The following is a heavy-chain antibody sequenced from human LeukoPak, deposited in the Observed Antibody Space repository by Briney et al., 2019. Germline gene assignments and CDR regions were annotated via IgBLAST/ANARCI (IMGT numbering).Heavy chain of an antibody. CDR1: GYSFTSYW. Sequence: GESLKISCKGSGYSFTSYWIGWVRQMPGKGLEWMGIIYPGDSDTRYSPSFQGQVTISADKSIGTAYLQWSSLKASDTAMYYCARHYDFWSGYYSYYFDYWGQGTLVTVSS. CDR3: ARHYDFWSGYYSYYFDY. D-gene: IGHD3-3*01. CDR2: IYPGDSDT. J-gene: IGHJ4*02. V-gene: IGHV5-51*01.